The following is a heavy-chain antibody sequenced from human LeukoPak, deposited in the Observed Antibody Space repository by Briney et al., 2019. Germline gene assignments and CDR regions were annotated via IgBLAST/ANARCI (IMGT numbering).Heavy chain of an antibody. V-gene: IGHV3-23*01. CDR1: GFTFSNFH. J-gene: IGHJ4*02. D-gene: IGHD1-20*01. CDR2: ISDSGGNT. CDR3: AKELRSISATTGFDY. Sequence: PGGSLRLSCAASGFTFSNFHMTWVRQSPGKGLEWDSAISDSGGNTWYADSVKGRFTISRDNSKNTVYLQMNSLRAEDTAVYYCAKELRSISATTGFDYWGQGTLVTVSS.